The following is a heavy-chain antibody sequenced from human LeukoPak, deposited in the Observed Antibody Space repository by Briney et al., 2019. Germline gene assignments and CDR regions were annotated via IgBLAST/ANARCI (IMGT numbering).Heavy chain of an antibody. J-gene: IGHJ5*02. CDR2: IYHSGST. CDR1: GYSISSGYY. V-gene: IGHV4-38-2*02. Sequence: SETLSLTCTVSGYSISSGYYWGWIRQPPGKGLEWIGSIYHSGSTYYNPSLKSRVTISVDTSKNQFSLKLSSVTAADTAVYYCAREQAHCSSTSCSLNWFDPWGQGTLVTVSS. D-gene: IGHD2-2*01. CDR3: AREQAHCSSTSCSLNWFDP.